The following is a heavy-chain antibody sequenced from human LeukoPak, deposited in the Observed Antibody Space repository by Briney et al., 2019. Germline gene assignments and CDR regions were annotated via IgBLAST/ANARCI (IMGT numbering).Heavy chain of an antibody. D-gene: IGHD6-13*01. V-gene: IGHV1-18*01. CDR3: ARDDSSSWYYYYYGMDV. J-gene: IGHJ6*02. Sequence: ASVKVSRKASGYTFTSYGISWMRQAPGQGLEWMGWISAYNGNTNYAQKLQGRVTMTTDTSTSTAYMELRSLRSDDTAVYYCARDDSSSWYYYYYGMDVWGQGTTVTVSS. CDR1: GYTFTSYG. CDR2: ISAYNGNT.